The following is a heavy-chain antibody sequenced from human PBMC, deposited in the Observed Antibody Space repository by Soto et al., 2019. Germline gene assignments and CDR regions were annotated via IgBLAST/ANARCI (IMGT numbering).Heavy chain of an antibody. Sequence: QVQLQQWGAGLLKPSETLSLTCAVYGGSFNGYYWSWIRQPPEKGLERIGEINQSGSTNYNPSLKSRVTISVDTSKNQFSPKLSSVTSADTPVYYCARVRRRYDFWRGYSPLCRRAFDLWGQGTMVIVSS. V-gene: IGHV4-34*01. CDR3: ARVRRRYDFWRGYSPLCRRAFDL. CDR1: GGSFNGYY. CDR2: INQSGST. J-gene: IGHJ3*01. D-gene: IGHD3-3*01.